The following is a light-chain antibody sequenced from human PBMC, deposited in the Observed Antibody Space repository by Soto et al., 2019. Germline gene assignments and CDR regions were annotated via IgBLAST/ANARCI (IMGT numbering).Light chain of an antibody. CDR3: QQYSSYSAWT. Sequence: DIQMTQSPSTLFASVGDRVTITCRASQDINRWLAWYQQKPGKAPKILIYNADTLESGVPSRFSGSGSGTEFTLTIRSLQPDDIATYYCQQYSSYSAWTFGEGTKVDIK. V-gene: IGKV1-5*01. J-gene: IGKJ1*01. CDR1: QDINRW. CDR2: NAD.